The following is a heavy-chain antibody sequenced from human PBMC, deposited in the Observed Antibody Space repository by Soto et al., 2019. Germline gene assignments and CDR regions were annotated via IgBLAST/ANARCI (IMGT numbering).Heavy chain of an antibody. CDR2: ISAYNGNT. D-gene: IGHD2-15*01. V-gene: IGHV1-18*04. Sequence: ASVKVSCKASGYTFTSYGISWVRQAPGQGLDWMGWISAYNGNTKYAQDLQGRVTMTTDTSTSTAYMELRSLRSDDTAMYYCARFSGGSYNTYYFYYGMDVWGQGTTVSVSS. J-gene: IGHJ6*02. CDR3: ARFSGGSYNTYYFYYGMDV. CDR1: GYTFTSYG.